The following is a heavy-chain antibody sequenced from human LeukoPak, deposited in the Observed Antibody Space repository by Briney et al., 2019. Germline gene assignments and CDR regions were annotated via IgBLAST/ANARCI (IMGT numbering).Heavy chain of an antibody. CDR1: GGSISSGGYY. Sequence: PSETLSLTCTVSGGSISSGGYYWSWIRQHPGKGLEWIGYIYYSGSTYYNPSLKSRVTISVDTSKNQFSLKLSSVTAADTAVYYCARIPSTYYDILTGYYRNYYGMDVWGQGTTVTVSS. CDR3: ARIPSTYYDILTGYYRNYYGMDV. V-gene: IGHV4-31*03. D-gene: IGHD3-9*01. CDR2: IYYSGST. J-gene: IGHJ6*02.